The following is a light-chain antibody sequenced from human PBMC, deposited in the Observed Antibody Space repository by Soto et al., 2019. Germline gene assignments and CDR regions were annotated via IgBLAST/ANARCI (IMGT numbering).Light chain of an antibody. V-gene: IGLV2-14*01. CDR2: DVS. CDR3: SSYTTSSTLV. Sequence: QSALTQPASVSGSPGQSITISCIGTSSDVDAYNYVSWYQQRPGKAPKLMVYDVSNRPSGVSNRFSGSKSGNTASLTISGLQAEDESDYYCSSYTTSSTLVFGGGTKLTVL. J-gene: IGLJ2*01. CDR1: SSDVDAYNY.